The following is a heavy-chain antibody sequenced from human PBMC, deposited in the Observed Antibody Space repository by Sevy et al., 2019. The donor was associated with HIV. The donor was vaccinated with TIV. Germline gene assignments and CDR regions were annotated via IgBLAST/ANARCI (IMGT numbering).Heavy chain of an antibody. CDR1: GFTFSSYP. J-gene: IGHJ4*02. CDR3: VTRGGLVGATDFDY. Sequence: GGSLRLSCSASGFTFSSYPMHWVRQAPGKGLEYVSLIRGNGGSTYYADSVKGRFTISGDNFKKTLYLQMSSLRAEDTAVYYCVTRGGLVGATDFDYWGQGTRVTVSS. CDR2: IRGNGGST. V-gene: IGHV3-64D*06. D-gene: IGHD1-26*01.